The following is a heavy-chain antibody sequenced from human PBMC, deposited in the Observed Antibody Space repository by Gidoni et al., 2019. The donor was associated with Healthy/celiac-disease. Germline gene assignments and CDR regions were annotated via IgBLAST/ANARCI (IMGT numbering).Heavy chain of an antibody. CDR2: IFYSGST. CDR1: GGSVSSGSYY. CDR3: ARVWAYYYYMDV. V-gene: IGHV4-61*01. Sequence: QVQLQESGPGLVQPSETLSLTGTVPGGSVSSGSYYWSWIRQPPGKGLEWIGYIFYSGSTNYNPSLKSRVTISVDTSKNQFSLKLSSVTAADTAVYYCARVWAYYYYMDVWGKGTTVTVSS. J-gene: IGHJ6*03. D-gene: IGHD3-16*01.